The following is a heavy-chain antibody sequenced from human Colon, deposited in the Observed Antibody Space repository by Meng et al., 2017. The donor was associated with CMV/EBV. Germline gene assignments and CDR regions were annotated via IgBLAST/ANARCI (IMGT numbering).Heavy chain of an antibody. Sequence: GESLKISCAASGFTFSNYAMHWVRQAPGKGLDWVAVISDDGSNKYYADSVKGRFTISRDHSKNTLYLQMNSLRAEDTALYYCARDQEIQLWDGVYYYYGMDVWGQGTTVTVSS. CDR1: GFTFSNYA. V-gene: IGHV3-30-3*01. J-gene: IGHJ6*02. D-gene: IGHD5-18*01. CDR3: ARDQEIQLWDGVYYYYGMDV. CDR2: ISDDGSNK.